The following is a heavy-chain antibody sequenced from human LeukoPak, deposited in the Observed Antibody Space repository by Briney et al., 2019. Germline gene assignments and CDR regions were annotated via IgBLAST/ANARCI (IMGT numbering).Heavy chain of an antibody. D-gene: IGHD2-15*01. CDR2: IKPDGSEI. Sequence: PGGSLRLSCAASGFTFSGYWMDWVRQAPGKGLEWVANIKPDGSEIYYVDSVKGRFIISRDNAKNSLYLQVNSLRAEDTAVYYWTRSLDYWGQGTLVTVSS. CDR1: GFTFSGYW. V-gene: IGHV3-7*02. CDR3: TRSLDY. J-gene: IGHJ4*02.